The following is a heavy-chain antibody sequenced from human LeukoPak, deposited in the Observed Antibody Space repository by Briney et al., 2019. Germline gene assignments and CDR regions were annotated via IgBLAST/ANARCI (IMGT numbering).Heavy chain of an antibody. J-gene: IGHJ4*02. CDR2: INHSGST. V-gene: IGHV4-34*01. CDR3: ARGLRYYDILTGPKPLDY. D-gene: IGHD3-9*01. CDR1: GGSFSGYY. Sequence: SETLSLTCAVYGGSFSGYYWSWIRQPPGKGLEWIGEINHSGSTNYNPSLKSRVTISVDTSKNQFSLKLSSVTAADTAVYYCARGLRYYDILTGPKPLDYWGQGTLVTVPS.